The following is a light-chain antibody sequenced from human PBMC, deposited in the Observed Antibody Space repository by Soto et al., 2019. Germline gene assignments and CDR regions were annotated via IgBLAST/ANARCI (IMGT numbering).Light chain of an antibody. CDR3: QAFDSSLRAYV. CDR2: NNL. CDR1: SSNFGAGYE. Sequence: QSVLTQPPSVSGAPGQRVTISCTGSSSNFGAGYEVHWYKQLPGAAPTLVIFNNLNRPSGVPERFSGSKSGTSAPLVISGLQAEDEADYYCQAFDSSLRAYVFGSGTKLTVL. J-gene: IGLJ1*01. V-gene: IGLV1-40*01.